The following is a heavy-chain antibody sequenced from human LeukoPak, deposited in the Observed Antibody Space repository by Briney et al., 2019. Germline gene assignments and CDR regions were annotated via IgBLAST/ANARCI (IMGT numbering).Heavy chain of an antibody. CDR3: ATLCCGSYYMDV. D-gene: IGHD2-15*01. CDR1: GGTYSSYA. V-gene: IGHV1-69*06. CDR2: IIPIFGTA. Sequence: ASVKVSCKASGGTYSSYAISWVRQAPGQGLEWMGGIIPIFGTANYAQKFQGRVTITADKSTSTAYMELSSLRSEDTAVYYCATLCCGSYYMDVWGKGTTVTVSS. J-gene: IGHJ6*03.